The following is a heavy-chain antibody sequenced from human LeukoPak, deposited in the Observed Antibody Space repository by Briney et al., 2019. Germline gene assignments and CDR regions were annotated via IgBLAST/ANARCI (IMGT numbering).Heavy chain of an antibody. CDR3: AKALLDATGSFDY. D-gene: IGHD2-15*01. V-gene: IGHV3-23*01. Sequence: GGSLRLSCAASGFTFSNYAMSWVRQAPGKGLEWISAISSSGFDTFYADSVSGRFTISRDNSQHTLHLQMNSLRAEDTALYYCAKALLDATGSFDYWGQGTLVTVSS. CDR2: ISSSGFDT. CDR1: GFTFSNYA. J-gene: IGHJ4*02.